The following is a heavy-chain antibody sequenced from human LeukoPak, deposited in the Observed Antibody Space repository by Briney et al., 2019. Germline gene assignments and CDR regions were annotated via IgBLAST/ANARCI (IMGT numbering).Heavy chain of an antibody. J-gene: IGHJ4*02. CDR2: IVVGSGNT. Sequence: ASVKVSCKASGFTFTSSAMQWVRQARGQRLEWIGWIVVGSGNTNYAQKFQERVTITRDMSTSTAYMELSSLRSEDTAVYYCAAGPRSGYSSSWYTGGVYWGQGTLVTVSS. D-gene: IGHD6-13*01. V-gene: IGHV1-58*02. CDR3: AAGPRSGYSSSWYTGGVY. CDR1: GFTFTSSA.